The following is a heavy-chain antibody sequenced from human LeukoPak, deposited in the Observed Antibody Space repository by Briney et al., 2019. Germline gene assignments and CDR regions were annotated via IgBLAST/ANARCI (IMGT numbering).Heavy chain of an antibody. CDR2: VNPNSGNT. CDR1: GYTFTSYD. V-gene: IGHV1-8*01. D-gene: IGHD6-19*01. CDR3: ARAGIAVAGTDY. Sequence: ASVKVSCKASGYTFTSYDINWVRQATGQGLEWMGWVNPNSGNTGYAQKFQGRVTMTRNTSISTAYMELSSLRSEDTAVYYCARAGIAVAGTDYWGQGTLVTVSS. J-gene: IGHJ4*02.